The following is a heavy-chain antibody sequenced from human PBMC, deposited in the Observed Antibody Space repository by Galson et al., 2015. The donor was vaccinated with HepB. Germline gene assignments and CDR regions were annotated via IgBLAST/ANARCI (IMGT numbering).Heavy chain of an antibody. CDR2: ISYDGSNK. D-gene: IGHD3-10*01. V-gene: IGHV3-30-3*01. CDR1: GFTFSSYA. J-gene: IGHJ5*02. CDR3: ARRSYGSGSFSSWFDP. Sequence: SLRLSCAASGFTFSSYAMHWVRQAPGKGLEWVAVISYDGSNKYYADSVKGRFTISRHNSKNTLYLQMNSLRAEDTAVYYCARRSYGSGSFSSWFDPWGQGTLVTVSS.